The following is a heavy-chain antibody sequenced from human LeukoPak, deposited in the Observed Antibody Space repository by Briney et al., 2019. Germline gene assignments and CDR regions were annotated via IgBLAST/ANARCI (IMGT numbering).Heavy chain of an antibody. CDR3: AREESSSEGYFDY. CDR1: VFTFSSYS. D-gene: IGHD6-6*01. Sequence: PGGSLRLSCAASVFTFSSYSMNWVPQAPGKGLEWVSSISSSSSYIYYADSVKGRFTISRDNAKNSLYLQMNSLRAEDTAVYYCAREESSSEGYFDYWGQGTLVTVSS. CDR2: ISSSSSYI. V-gene: IGHV3-21*01. J-gene: IGHJ4*02.